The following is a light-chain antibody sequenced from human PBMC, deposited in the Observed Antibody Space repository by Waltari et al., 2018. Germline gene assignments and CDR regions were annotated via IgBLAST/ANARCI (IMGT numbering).Light chain of an antibody. Sequence: SALTQAPSASGSPGPSITISCTGSSSDVGTYNYVSWYQPNPGKGPTVIIYEGNKRPSGVPDRFSGSESGNTASLTVSGLQAEDEADYYCSSYAGSNNFVFGTGTTVTVL. V-gene: IGLV2-8*01. CDR1: SSDVGTYNY. CDR3: SSYAGSNNFV. J-gene: IGLJ1*01. CDR2: EGN.